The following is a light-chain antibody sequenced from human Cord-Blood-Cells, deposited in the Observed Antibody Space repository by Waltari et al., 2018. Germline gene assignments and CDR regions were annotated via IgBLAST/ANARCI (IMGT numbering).Light chain of an antibody. CDR2: RNN. J-gene: IGLJ1*01. V-gene: IGLV1-47*01. CDR3: AAWDDSLSGLYV. CDR1: SSNIGSNY. Sequence: QSVLTQPPSASGTPGQRVTISCSGSSSNIGSNYVYWYQQLPGTAPKLLIYRNNQQPSGVPARFSGSKSGTSASLAISGLRSEDEADYYCAAWDDSLSGLYVFGTGTKVTVL.